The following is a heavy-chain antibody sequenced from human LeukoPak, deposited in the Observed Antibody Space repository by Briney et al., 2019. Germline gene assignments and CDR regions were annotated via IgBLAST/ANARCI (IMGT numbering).Heavy chain of an antibody. CDR2: INHSGST. J-gene: IGHJ6*03. D-gene: IGHD3-10*01. CDR3: ARRAFNGSGSYYGLRYYYMDV. Sequence: SETLSLTCAVYGGSFSGYYWSWIRQPPGKGLEWIGEINHSGSTNYNPSLKSRVTISVDTSKNQFSLKLSSVTAADTAVYYCARRAFNGSGSYYGLRYYYMDVWGKGTTVTISS. V-gene: IGHV4-34*01. CDR1: GGSFSGYY.